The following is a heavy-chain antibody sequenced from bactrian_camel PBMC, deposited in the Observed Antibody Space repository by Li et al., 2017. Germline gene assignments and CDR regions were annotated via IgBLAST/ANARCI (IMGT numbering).Heavy chain of an antibody. CDR1: GYTYGSYC. Sequence: HVQLVESGGGSVQAGGSLRLSCAASGYTYGSYCMGWFRQAPGKEREGVAVIDKDGTIYYNDFVKGIRYKDPAKGRFTISQDIAKNTLSLQINNLQPNDTAIYYCAADVGWVAFLTGVVFANYWGQGTQVTVS. V-gene: IGHV3S55*01. CDR3: AADVGWVAFLTGVVFANY. CDR2: IDKDGTI. J-gene: IGHJ4*01. D-gene: IGHD5*01.